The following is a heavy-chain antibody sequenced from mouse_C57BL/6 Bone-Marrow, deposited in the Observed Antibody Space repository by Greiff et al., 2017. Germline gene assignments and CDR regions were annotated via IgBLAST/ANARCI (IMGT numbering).Heavy chain of an antibody. CDR1: GYTFTSYW. V-gene: IGHV1-50*01. CDR3: AGEDYYGSSSAWFAY. Sequence: QVQLQQPGAELVKPGASVKLSCKASGYTFTSYWMQWVKQRPGQGLEWIGEIDPSDSYTNYNQKFKGKATLTVDTSSSTAYMQLSSLTSEDSAVYYCAGEDYYGSSSAWFAYWGQGTLVTVSA. J-gene: IGHJ3*01. CDR2: IDPSDSYT. D-gene: IGHD1-1*01.